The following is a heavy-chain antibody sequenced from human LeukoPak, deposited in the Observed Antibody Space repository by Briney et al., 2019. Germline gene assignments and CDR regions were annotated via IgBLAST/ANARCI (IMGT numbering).Heavy chain of an antibody. CDR1: GFTFSSYA. CDR3: AKDGLANIAAAGYFQH. D-gene: IGHD6-13*01. Sequence: GGSLRLPCAVSGFTFSSYAMIWVRQAPGKGLEWVSAISGSGGSTYYADSVKGRFTISRDNSKNTLYLQMNSLRAEDTAVYYCAKDGLANIAAAGYFQHWGQGTLVTVSS. CDR2: ISGSGGST. J-gene: IGHJ1*01. V-gene: IGHV3-23*01.